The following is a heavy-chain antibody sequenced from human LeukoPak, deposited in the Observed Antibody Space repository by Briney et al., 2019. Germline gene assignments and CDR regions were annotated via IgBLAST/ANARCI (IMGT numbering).Heavy chain of an antibody. CDR3: AKGRWGLTINNFDI. D-gene: IGHD3-9*01. CDR1: GFSVTTYA. J-gene: IGHJ3*02. CDR2: ISDRGDST. V-gene: IGHV3-23*01. Sequence: GGSLTLSCAASGFSVTTYAMGWVRQAPGKCLEWVSVISDRGDSTHYADSVKGRFTISRDSSKNTLYLQMNSLRGEDTAVYYCAKGRWGLTINNFDIWGQGTMVTVSS.